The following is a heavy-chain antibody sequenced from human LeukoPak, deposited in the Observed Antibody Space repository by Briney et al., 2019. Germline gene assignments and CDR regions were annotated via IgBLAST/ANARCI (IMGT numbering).Heavy chain of an antibody. D-gene: IGHD3-10*01. J-gene: IGHJ4*02. CDR1: GYTFTSYG. V-gene: IGHV1-8*03. CDR2: MNPNSGNT. Sequence: ASVKVSCKASGYTFTSYGISWVRQATGQGLEWMGWMNPNSGNTGYAQKFQGRVTITRNTSISTAYMELSSLRSEDTAVYYCARGGNYYGSGSYYLKDWPFGYWGQGTLVTVSS. CDR3: ARGGNYYGSGSYYLKDWPFGY.